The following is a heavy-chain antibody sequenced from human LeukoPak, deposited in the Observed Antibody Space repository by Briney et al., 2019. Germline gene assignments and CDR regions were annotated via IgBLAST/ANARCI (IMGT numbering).Heavy chain of an antibody. CDR3: ARASVSTSFVYWESAYFDY. Sequence: ASVKVSCKASGYTFTNYAIHWVRQAPGQRLQWMGWINAGRGNTKYSQNFQDRVTITRDTSANVAYMELRSLRSEDTAVYYCARASVSTSFVYWESAYFDYWGQGTLVTVSS. CDR2: INAGRGNT. J-gene: IGHJ4*02. D-gene: IGHD6-6*01. CDR1: GYTFTNYA. V-gene: IGHV1-3*01.